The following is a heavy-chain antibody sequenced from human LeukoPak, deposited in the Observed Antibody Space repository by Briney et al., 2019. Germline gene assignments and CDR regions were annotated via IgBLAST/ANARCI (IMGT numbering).Heavy chain of an antibody. CDR3: ARGPQFSGPGWFDP. Sequence: GGSLRLSCAASRFTFSHFAMSWARQAPGKGLEWVSAISDSGGSTYYADSVKGRFTISRDNSKNTLYLQMNSLRAEDTAIYYCARGPQFSGPGWFDPWGQGTLVTVSS. D-gene: IGHD3-10*01. V-gene: IGHV3-23*01. J-gene: IGHJ5*02. CDR2: ISDSGGST. CDR1: RFTFSHFA.